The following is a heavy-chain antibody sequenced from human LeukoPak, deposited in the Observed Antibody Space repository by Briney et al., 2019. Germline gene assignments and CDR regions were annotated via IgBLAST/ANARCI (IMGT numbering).Heavy chain of an antibody. D-gene: IGHD2-8*02. CDR1: GYSFSSYW. V-gene: IGHV5-51*01. CDR3: ARRRDGTGSPLEY. Sequence: GESLKISCKASGYSFSSYWIGWVRQMPGKGLEWMGIIYPRDSDTRHSPSFRGQVTISVDKSINSAYLQWSSLKASDTAIYYCARRRDGTGSPLEYWGQGTLVTVSS. CDR2: IYPRDSDT. J-gene: IGHJ4*02.